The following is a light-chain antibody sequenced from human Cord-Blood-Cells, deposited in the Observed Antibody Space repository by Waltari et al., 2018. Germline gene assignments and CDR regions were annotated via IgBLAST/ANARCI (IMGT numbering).Light chain of an antibody. V-gene: IGKV1-39*01. J-gene: IGKJ4*01. CDR3: QQSYSTPLT. CDR1: QSISSY. Sequence: DIQMTQSLSSLSASVGDRVTITCRASQSISSYLNWYQQKPGKAPKLLIYAASSLQSGVPSRFSGSGSGTDFTLTINSLQPEDFATYYCQQSYSTPLTFGGGTKVETK. CDR2: AAS.